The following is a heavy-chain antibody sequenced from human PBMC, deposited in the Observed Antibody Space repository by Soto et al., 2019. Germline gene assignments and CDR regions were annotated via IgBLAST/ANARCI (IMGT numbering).Heavy chain of an antibody. CDR1: GFTFSSYG. CDR2: ISYDGSNK. V-gene: IGHV3-30*18. J-gene: IGHJ6*02. D-gene: IGHD3-10*01. CDR3: AKDPYYSSGSTTRYYYGMDV. Sequence: QVQLVESGGGVVQPGRSLRLSCAASGFTFSSYGMHWVRQAPGKGLEWVAVISYDGSNKYYADSVKGRFTISRDNSKNTLYLQMNSLRAEDTAVYYCAKDPYYSSGSTTRYYYGMDVWGQGTTVTVSS.